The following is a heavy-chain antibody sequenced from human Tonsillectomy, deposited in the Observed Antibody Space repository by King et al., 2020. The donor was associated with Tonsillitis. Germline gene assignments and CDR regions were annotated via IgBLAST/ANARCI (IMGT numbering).Heavy chain of an antibody. CDR2: ISGSGGST. J-gene: IGHJ4*02. V-gene: IGHV3-23*04. CDR1: GFTFSSYA. CDR3: AKVVEDFWSGLRD. D-gene: IGHD3-3*01. Sequence: VQLVESGGGLVQPGGSLRLSCAASGFTFSSYAMNWVRQAPGKGLEWFSAISGSGGSTYYADSVKGRFTISRDNSNNTVYLQMNSLRAEDTAVYYCAKVVEDFWSGLRDWGQGTLVSVSS.